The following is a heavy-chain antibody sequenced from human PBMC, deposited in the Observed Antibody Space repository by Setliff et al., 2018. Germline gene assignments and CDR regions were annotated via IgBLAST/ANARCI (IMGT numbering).Heavy chain of an antibody. J-gene: IGHJ4*02. CDR1: GVSISTSNW. D-gene: IGHD4-17*01. V-gene: IGHV4-4*02. Sequence: KPSETLSLTCAVSGVSISTSNWWSWVRQPPGKGLEWIGEIYHNGITNYNPSLKSRVSISVDKSKNQVSLKLNSVTAADTAVYYCGRDPHTPTVTTRGDYWGQGTLVTVS. CDR3: GRDPHTPTVTTRGDY. CDR2: IYHNGIT.